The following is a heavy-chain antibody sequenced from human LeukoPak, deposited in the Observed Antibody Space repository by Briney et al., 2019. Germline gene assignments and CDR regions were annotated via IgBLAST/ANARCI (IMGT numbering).Heavy chain of an antibody. CDR3: ARNNGMDV. J-gene: IGHJ6*02. CDR2: VNRDGSEA. CDR1: GFTLSNHW. V-gene: IGHV3-7*03. Sequence: GGSLRLSCAASGFTLSNHWMTWVRQVPGRGPEWVANVNRDGSEAYYLDSVKGRFTISKDNAKNSLYLQMNSLRAEDTALYHCARNNGMDVWGQGTTVIVSS.